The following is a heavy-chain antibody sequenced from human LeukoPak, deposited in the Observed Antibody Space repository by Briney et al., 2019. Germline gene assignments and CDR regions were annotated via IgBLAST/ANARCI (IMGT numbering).Heavy chain of an antibody. Sequence: SVKVSCKASVGTFSSYAISWVRQAPGQGLEWVGGIIPIFGTANYAQKFQGRVTITTDESTGTAYMELSSLRSEDTAVYYCARSRKSAGTYYYYMDVWGKGTTVTVSS. J-gene: IGHJ6*03. D-gene: IGHD6-19*01. V-gene: IGHV1-69*05. CDR3: ARSRKSAGTYYYYMDV. CDR1: VGTFSSYA. CDR2: IIPIFGTA.